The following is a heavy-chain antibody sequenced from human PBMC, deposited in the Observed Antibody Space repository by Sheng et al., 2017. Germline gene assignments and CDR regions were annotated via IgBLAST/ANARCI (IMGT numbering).Heavy chain of an antibody. Sequence: QVQLVESGGGLVKPGGSLRLSCAASGFTFTDYYMTWIRQPPGKGLEWVSYISGSNSDTNYTDSAKGRFTISRDNAKNSLYLQMNSLRAEDTAVYYCARIRNLLFHTFLGYMDVWGKGTTVTVSS. CDR3: ARIRNLLFHTFLGYMDV. J-gene: IGHJ6*03. V-gene: IGHV3-11*05. CDR1: GFTFTDYY. CDR2: ISGSNSDT. D-gene: IGHD1-26*01.